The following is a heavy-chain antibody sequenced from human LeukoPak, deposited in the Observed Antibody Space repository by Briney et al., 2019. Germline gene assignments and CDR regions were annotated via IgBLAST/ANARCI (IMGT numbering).Heavy chain of an antibody. V-gene: IGHV3-48*03. CDR1: GFTFDDYA. Sequence: GGSLRLSCVASGFTFDDYAMHWVRQAPGKGLEWVSYISSSGSTIYYADSVKGRFTISRDNAKNSLYLQMNSLRAEDTAVYYCARGYCSGGSCYLGQYYFDYWGQGTLVTVSS. CDR2: ISSSGSTI. D-gene: IGHD2-15*01. J-gene: IGHJ4*02. CDR3: ARGYCSGGSCYLGQYYFDY.